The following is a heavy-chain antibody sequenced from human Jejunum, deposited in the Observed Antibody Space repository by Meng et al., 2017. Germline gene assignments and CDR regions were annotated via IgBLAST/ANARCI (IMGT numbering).Heavy chain of an antibody. Sequence: PLGESGAGLVKPGCSLRLLLAASGLTFSDYFMSWIRQAPGKGLEWVSYISSSASTISDADSVKGRITISRDNAKNSLYLQMNSLRAEDTAVYYCARVTNIRGGFWYFDYWGRGTLVTVSS. CDR1: GLTFSDYF. V-gene: IGHV3-11*01. J-gene: IGHJ4*02. CDR2: ISSSASTI. CDR3: ARVTNIRGGFWYFDY. D-gene: IGHD3-3*01.